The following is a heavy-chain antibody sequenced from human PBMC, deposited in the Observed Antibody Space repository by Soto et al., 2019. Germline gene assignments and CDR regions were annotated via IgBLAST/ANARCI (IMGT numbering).Heavy chain of an antibody. V-gene: IGHV3-72*01. J-gene: IGHJ3*01. D-gene: IGHD5-12*01. CDR1: GFTFSDHY. CDR3: VRGYNSFDS. Sequence: GGSLRLSCAASGFTFSDHYMDWVRQAPGKGLEWVARSRSKVRDYTTVYAASVKGRSTISRDNSENSLYLQMSSLKIEDSAVYYCVRGYNSFDSWGQGTMVTVSS. CDR2: SRSKVRDYTT.